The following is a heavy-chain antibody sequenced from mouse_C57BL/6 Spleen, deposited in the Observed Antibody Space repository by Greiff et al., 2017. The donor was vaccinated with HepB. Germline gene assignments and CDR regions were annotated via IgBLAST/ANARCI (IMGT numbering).Heavy chain of an antibody. CDR2: IDPENGDT. D-gene: IGHD1-1*01. Sequence: EVQRVESGAELVRPGASVKLSCTASGFNIKDDYMHWVKQRPEQGLEWIGWIDPENGDTEYASKFQGKATITADTSSNTAYLQLSSLTSEDTAVYYCTTNTTVTYWGQGTLVTVSA. J-gene: IGHJ3*01. CDR1: GFNIKDDY. CDR3: TTNTTVTY. V-gene: IGHV14-4*01.